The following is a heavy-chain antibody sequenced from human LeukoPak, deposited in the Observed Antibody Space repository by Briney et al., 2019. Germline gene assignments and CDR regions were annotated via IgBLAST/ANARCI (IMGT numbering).Heavy chain of an antibody. CDR3: ARDARAGYSLPLEY. CDR1: GDSISSNSVA. D-gene: IGHD2-15*01. J-gene: IGHJ4*02. CDR2: TYYRSGWYS. V-gene: IGHV6-1*01. Sequence: SQTLSLTCAISGDSISSNSVAWNWIRQSPSRGLEWLGRTYYRSGWYSDYAVSVKGRINFNPDTSKNQFSLQLISVTPEDTAVYYCARDARAGYSLPLEYWGQGTLVTVSS.